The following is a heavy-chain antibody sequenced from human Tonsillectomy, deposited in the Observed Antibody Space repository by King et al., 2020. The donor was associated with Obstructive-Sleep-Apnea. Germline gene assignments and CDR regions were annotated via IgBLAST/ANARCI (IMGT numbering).Heavy chain of an antibody. D-gene: IGHD2-21*02. V-gene: IGHV4-59*01. CDR1: GGSTSSYY. CDR2: IYHSGST. J-gene: IGHJ4*02. Sequence: QLQESGPGLVKPSETLSLTCTVSGGSTSSYYWSWIRQPPEKGLEWIGYIYHSGSTNYNPSLQSRVTISVDTSKNQFYLRLSSVTAADTAVYYCAGSLAYCGGDCYSLDYWGQGTLVTVSS. CDR3: AGSLAYCGGDCYSLDY.